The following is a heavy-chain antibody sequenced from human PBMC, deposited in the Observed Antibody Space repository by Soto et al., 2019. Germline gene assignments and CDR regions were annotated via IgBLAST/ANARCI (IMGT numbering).Heavy chain of an antibody. CDR3: ASAGYCSGGSCFFDP. CDR2: INAGNGNT. J-gene: IGHJ5*02. V-gene: IGHV1-3*01. D-gene: IGHD2-15*01. CDR1: GYTFTSYA. Sequence: ASVKVSCKASGYTFTSYAMHWVRQAPGQRLEWMGWINAGNGNTKYSQKFQGRVTITRDTSASTAYMELSSLRSEDTAVYYCASAGYCSGGSCFFDPWGQGTLVTVSS.